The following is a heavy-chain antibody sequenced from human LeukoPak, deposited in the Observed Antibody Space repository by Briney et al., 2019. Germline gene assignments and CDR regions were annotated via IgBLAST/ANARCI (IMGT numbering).Heavy chain of an antibody. D-gene: IGHD1-26*01. Sequence: ASVKVSCKASGYTFTGYYMHWVRQAPGQGLEWMGWINPNSGGTHYAQKFQGRVTMTRDTSISTAYMELSRLRSADTAVYYRAREDRESWFDPWGQRTVVTVSS. V-gene: IGHV1-2*02. CDR3: AREDRESWFDP. CDR1: GYTFTGYY. CDR2: INPNSGGT. J-gene: IGHJ5*02.